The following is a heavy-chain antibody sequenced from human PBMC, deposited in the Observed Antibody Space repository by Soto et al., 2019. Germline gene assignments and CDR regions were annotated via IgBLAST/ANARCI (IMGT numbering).Heavy chain of an antibody. CDR3: ARDTSSSCYIYFDY. CDR1: GFTLSSYS. J-gene: IGHJ4*02. Sequence: EVQLVESGGGMVQPGGSLRLSCEVSGFTLSSYSMNWVRQAPGKGLEWLSYISSLSSTILYADSVEGRFTTSRDNAKNTLYLQMNSLRAEDTAVYYCARDTSSSCYIYFDYWGQGTLVPVSS. CDR2: ISSLSSTI. V-gene: IGHV3-48*01. D-gene: IGHD6-13*01.